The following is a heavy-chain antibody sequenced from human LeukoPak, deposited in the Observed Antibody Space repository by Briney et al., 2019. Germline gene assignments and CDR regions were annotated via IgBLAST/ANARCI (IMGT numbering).Heavy chain of an antibody. V-gene: IGHV3-43*02. D-gene: IGHD3-10*01. CDR1: GFTFDDYA. CDR3: AKDFSSGTYYPYYYYGMDV. J-gene: IGHJ6*02. Sequence: GGSLRLSCAASGFTFDDYAMHWVRQAPGRGLEWVSLISGDGGSTYYADSVKGRFTISRDNSKNSLYLQMNSLRTEDTALYYCAKDFSSGTYYPYYYYGMDVWGQGTTVTVSS. CDR2: ISGDGGST.